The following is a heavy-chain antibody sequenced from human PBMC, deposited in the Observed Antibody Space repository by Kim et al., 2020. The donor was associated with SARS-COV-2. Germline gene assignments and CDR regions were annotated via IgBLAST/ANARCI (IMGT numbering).Heavy chain of an antibody. CDR3: ARRGGSGRSFDY. Sequence: NSSLKSRVTISVDTSKNQFSLKLSSMTAADSAVYYCARRGGSGRSFDYWGQGTLVIVSS. D-gene: IGHD3-10*01. V-gene: IGHV4-39*01. J-gene: IGHJ4*02.